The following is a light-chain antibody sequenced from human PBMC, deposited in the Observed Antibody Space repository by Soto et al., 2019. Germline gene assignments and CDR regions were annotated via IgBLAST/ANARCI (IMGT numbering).Light chain of an antibody. J-gene: IGLJ1*01. CDR3: QSYDSSLSSYV. V-gene: IGLV1-40*01. CDR2: GNS. CDR1: SSNIGAGYD. Sequence: QYVLTQPPSVSGAPGQRVTISCTGSSSNIGAGYDVHWYQQLPGTAPKLLIYGNSNRPSGVPDRFSASKSGTSASLAITGLKAEDEADYYCQSYDSSLSSYVFGTGTKVTVL.